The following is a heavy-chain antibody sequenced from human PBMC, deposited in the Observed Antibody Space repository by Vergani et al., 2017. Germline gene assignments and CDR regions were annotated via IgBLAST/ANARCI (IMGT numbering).Heavy chain of an antibody. V-gene: IGHV4-31*03. J-gene: IGHJ4*02. D-gene: IGHD6-13*01. Sequence: QVQLQESGPGLVKPSQTLSLTCTVSGGSISSGDYYWSWIRQHPGKGLEWIGYIYYSGSTYYNPSLKSRVTIAVDTSKNQFSLKLSSVTAADTAVYYCASASHPSYSSSWSFGYWGQGTLVTVSS. CDR1: GGSISSGDYY. CDR3: ASASHPSYSSSWSFGY. CDR2: IYYSGST.